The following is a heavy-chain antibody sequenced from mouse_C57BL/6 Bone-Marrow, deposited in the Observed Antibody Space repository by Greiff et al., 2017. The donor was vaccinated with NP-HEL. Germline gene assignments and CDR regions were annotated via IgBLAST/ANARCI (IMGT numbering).Heavy chain of an antibody. Sequence: VNVVESGPGLVAPSQSLSITCTVLGFSLTSYGVHWVRQPPGKGLEWLVVIWRDGSTTYNSALNSRLSISKYNSNSQVFLKMNSLQTDDTAIYYCAREAPSITTHAMYYWGQGTSVTVSS. V-gene: IGHV2-6*03. CDR3: AREAPSITTHAMYY. CDR1: GFSLTSYG. D-gene: IGHD1-1*01. J-gene: IGHJ4*01. CDR2: IWRDGST.